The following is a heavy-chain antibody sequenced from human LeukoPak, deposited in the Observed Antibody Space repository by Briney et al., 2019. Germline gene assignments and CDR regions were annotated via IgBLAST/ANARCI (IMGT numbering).Heavy chain of an antibody. Sequence: SETLSLTCTVSGGSISSYYWSWIRQPPGKGLEWIGYIYYSGSTNYNPSLKSRVTISVDTSKNQFSLKLSSVTAADTAVYYCARDHPVSPDAFDIWGQGTMVTVSS. CDR1: GGSISSYY. J-gene: IGHJ3*02. CDR2: IYYSGST. D-gene: IGHD3-16*02. CDR3: ARDHPVSPDAFDI. V-gene: IGHV4-59*01.